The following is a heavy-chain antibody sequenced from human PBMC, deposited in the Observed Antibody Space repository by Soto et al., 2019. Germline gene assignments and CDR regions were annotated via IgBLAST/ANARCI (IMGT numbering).Heavy chain of an antibody. CDR1: GDSISTNVW. CDR2: IYHSGLT. V-gene: IGHV4-4*02. Sequence: SETLSLTCTVSGDSISTNVWWSWVRQPPGKGLEWIGEIYHSGLTNYNPSLESRVTMSVDKSKSQFSLMLTSVTAADTAIYYCARDAELPGETDRFDYWGQGALVTVYS. J-gene: IGHJ4*02. D-gene: IGHD2-21*01. CDR3: ARDAELPGETDRFDY.